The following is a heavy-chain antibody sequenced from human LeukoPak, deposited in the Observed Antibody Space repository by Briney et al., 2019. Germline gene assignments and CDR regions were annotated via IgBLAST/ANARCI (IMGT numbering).Heavy chain of an antibody. D-gene: IGHD3-16*02. CDR1: GFTVSSNY. V-gene: IGHV3-53*01. J-gene: IGHJ2*01. CDR2: SYSGGSS. CDR3: AREEHYRRYFAL. Sequence: GGSLRLSCAASGFTVSSNYMSWVRQAPGKGLGWVSVSYSGGSSYYADSVKGRFTISRDNSKNTLYLQMNTLRAEDTAVYFCAREEHYRRYFALWGRGTLVTVSS.